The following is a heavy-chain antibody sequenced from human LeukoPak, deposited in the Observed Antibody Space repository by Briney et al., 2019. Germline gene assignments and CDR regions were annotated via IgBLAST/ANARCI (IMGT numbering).Heavy chain of an antibody. J-gene: IGHJ3*02. D-gene: IGHD3-9*01. CDR1: GGTFSSYA. CDR3: ARQWRYDILTGYSYDAFDI. Sequence: SVKVSCKASGGTFSSYAISWVRQAPGQGLEWMGGIIPIFGTANYAQKFQGRVTITADESTSTAYMELSSLKASDTAMYYCARQWRYDILTGYSYDAFDIWGQGTMVTVSS. CDR2: IIPIFGTA. V-gene: IGHV1-69*13.